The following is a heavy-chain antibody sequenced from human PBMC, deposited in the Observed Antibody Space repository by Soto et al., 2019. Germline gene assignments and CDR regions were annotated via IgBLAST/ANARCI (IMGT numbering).Heavy chain of an antibody. CDR1: GFTFDDYA. V-gene: IGHV3-9*01. CDR3: VKDSYADFHRVLSTAEYFFDY. J-gene: IGHJ4*01. CDR2: ITWNSGNI. D-gene: IGHD2-15*01. Sequence: EVQLVESGGGLVRPGRSLRLSCTASGFTFDDYAMHWVRQAPGRGLEWVSGITWNSGNIAYADSVKGRFTIARDDDNNSRYLQMNSLRPEDTALYYCVKDSYADFHRVLSTAEYFFDYWGHGTLVTVSS.